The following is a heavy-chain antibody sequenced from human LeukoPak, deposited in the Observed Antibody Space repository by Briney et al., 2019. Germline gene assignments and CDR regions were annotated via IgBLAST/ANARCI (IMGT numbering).Heavy chain of an antibody. CDR2: ISAYNGNT. CDR3: ARDISRPYYYDSSGYDY. J-gene: IGHJ4*02. D-gene: IGHD3-22*01. V-gene: IGHV1-18*01. CDR1: GYTFTSYG. Sequence: ASVKVSCKASGYTFTSYGISWVRQAPGQGLEWMGWISAYNGNTNYAQKLQGRVTMTTDTSTSTAYMELRSLRSDDTAVYYCARDISRPYYYDSSGYDYWGQGTLVTVSS.